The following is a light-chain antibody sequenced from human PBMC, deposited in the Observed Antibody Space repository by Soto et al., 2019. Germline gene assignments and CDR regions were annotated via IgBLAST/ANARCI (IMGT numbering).Light chain of an antibody. J-gene: IGLJ1*01. V-gene: IGLV2-14*01. Sequence: QSALTQPASVSGSPGQSVTISCTGPRSDIGDSNFISWYQHSPGKAPRLLIYEVNNRPSGVSKRFSGSKAGNTASLTISGLLDADEADYFCASFRSGTILVFGSGTKVTVL. CDR1: RSDIGDSNF. CDR3: ASFRSGTILV. CDR2: EVN.